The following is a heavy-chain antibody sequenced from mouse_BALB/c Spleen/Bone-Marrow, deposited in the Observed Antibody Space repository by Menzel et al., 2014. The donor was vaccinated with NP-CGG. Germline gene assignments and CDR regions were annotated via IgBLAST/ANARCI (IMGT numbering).Heavy chain of an antibody. Sequence: VAAGGVLVQPVWSRKLSCVASGFTFSDYGMAWVRQAPGKGPEWVAFISNLAYSIYYTDTVTGRFTISRENAKNTLYLEMSSLRSEDTAMYYCARALAYGSSFDYWGQGTTLTVSS. V-gene: IGHV5-15*02. CDR2: ISNLAYSI. J-gene: IGHJ2*01. CDR1: GFTFSDYG. CDR3: ARALAYGSSFDY. D-gene: IGHD1-1*01.